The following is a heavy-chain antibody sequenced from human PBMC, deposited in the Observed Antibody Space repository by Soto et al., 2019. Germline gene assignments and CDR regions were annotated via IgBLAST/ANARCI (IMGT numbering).Heavy chain of an antibody. CDR3: AREGYSGYDYVPSWFDP. V-gene: IGHV4-59*01. Sequence: NPSETLSLTCTVSGGSISSYYWSWIRQPPGKGLEWIGYIYYSGSTNYNPSLKSRVTISVDASKNQFSLKLSSVTAADTAVYYCAREGYSGYDYVPSWFDPWGQGTQVTVSS. J-gene: IGHJ5*02. D-gene: IGHD5-12*01. CDR2: IYYSGST. CDR1: GGSISSYY.